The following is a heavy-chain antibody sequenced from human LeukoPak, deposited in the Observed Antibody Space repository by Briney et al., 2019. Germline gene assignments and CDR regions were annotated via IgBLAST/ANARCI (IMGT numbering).Heavy chain of an antibody. V-gene: IGHV3-23*01. Sequence: GGSMRLSCAASGFSFSSYAMNWVRQAPGKGLEWVSCIRSSADSTYYADSVKGRFTISRDNSKNTLFLQINSLRAEDTAVYYCAKDRLPETYYGSGGNDYWGQGTLVTVSS. CDR3: AKDRLPETYYGSGGNDY. CDR1: GFSFSSYA. CDR2: IRSSADST. D-gene: IGHD3-10*01. J-gene: IGHJ4*02.